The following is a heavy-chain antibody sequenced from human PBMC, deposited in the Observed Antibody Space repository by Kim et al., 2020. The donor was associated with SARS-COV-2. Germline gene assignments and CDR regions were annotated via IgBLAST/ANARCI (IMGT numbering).Heavy chain of an antibody. V-gene: IGHV3-11*05. CDR2: ISPSGTFA. Sequence: GGSLRLSCAASGFTFRDFYMSWIRQAPGKGPEWLSYISPSGTFASYAYPVKGRFTISSDSADNSVFLQMNNLRDDDTAVYYCATDPPAWWCQGTLVTVSS. CDR3: ATDPPAW. J-gene: IGHJ4*02. CDR1: GFTFRDFY.